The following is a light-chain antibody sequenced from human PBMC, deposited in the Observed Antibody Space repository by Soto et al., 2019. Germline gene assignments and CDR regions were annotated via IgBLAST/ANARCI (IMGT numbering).Light chain of an antibody. CDR2: GAS. Sequence: EIVMTQSPATLSVSPGERATLSCRASQSVSSNLAWYQQKPGQAPRLLIYGASTRATGIPARFSGSGSGTDVTLTISSRLSEDFSVYYCQQYNNWPRTFGQGTKVEIK. CDR3: QQYNNWPRT. CDR1: QSVSSN. V-gene: IGKV3-15*01. J-gene: IGKJ1*01.